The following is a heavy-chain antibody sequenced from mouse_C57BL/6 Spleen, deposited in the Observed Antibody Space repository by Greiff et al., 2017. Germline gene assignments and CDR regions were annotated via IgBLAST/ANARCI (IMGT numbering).Heavy chain of an antibody. D-gene: IGHD2-1*01. CDR1: GFTFSSYA. CDR3: ARDRGKDAMDY. CDR2: ISDGGSYT. V-gene: IGHV5-4*01. J-gene: IGHJ4*01. Sequence: EVKLVESGGGLVKPGGSLKLSCAASGFTFSSYAMSWVRQTPEKRLEWVATISDGGSYTYYPGNVKGRFTISRDNAKNNLDLQMSHLNSEDTAMYYCARDRGKDAMDYWGQGTSGTVSS.